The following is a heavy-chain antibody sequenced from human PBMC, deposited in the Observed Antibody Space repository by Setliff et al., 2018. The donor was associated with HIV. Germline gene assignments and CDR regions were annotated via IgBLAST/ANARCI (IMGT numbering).Heavy chain of an antibody. V-gene: IGHV1-3*01. Sequence: ASVKVSCKTSGYTFTNYAMHWVRQAPGQSLEWMGWINDGNGNTKYSEKFKGRVTITRDIFASTASMELSSLRSEDTAVYYCARAGSGWPFDFWGQGTLVTVSS. CDR3: ARAGSGWPFDF. J-gene: IGHJ4*02. D-gene: IGHD6-19*01. CDR2: INDGNGNT. CDR1: GYTFTNYA.